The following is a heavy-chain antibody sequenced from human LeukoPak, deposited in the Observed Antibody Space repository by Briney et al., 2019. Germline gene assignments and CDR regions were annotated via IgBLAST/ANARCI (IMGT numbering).Heavy chain of an antibody. CDR1: GYTFTSYN. CDR2: MNPNSGNT. J-gene: IGHJ5*02. V-gene: IGHV1-8*01. CDR3: ARDHIVVVPAATGNWFDP. Sequence: ASVKVSCKASGYTFTSYNVNWVRQATGQGLEWMGWMNPNSGNTGYARKFQGRVTITRNTSISTAYMELSSLRSEDTAVYYCARDHIVVVPAATGNWFDPWGQGTLVTVSS. D-gene: IGHD2-2*01.